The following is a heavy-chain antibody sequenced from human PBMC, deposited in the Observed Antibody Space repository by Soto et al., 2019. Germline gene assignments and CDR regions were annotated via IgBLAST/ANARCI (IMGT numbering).Heavy chain of an antibody. Sequence: PGGSLRLSCEASGFNFRNFEMHWVRKAPGRGLEWISYISSSGITTYYADFAEGRFTISRDNGKESLYLHLNSLRADDTAVYYCARYGTRADWWGLGTQVTVSS. CDR3: ARYGTRADW. CDR2: ISSSGITT. D-gene: IGHD1-1*01. J-gene: IGHJ4*02. CDR1: GFNFRNFE. V-gene: IGHV3-48*03.